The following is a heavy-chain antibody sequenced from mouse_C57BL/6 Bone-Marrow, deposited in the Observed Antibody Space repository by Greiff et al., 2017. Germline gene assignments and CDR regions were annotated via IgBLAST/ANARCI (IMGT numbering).Heavy chain of an antibody. J-gene: IGHJ2*01. CDR2: ISSGSSTI. Sequence: EVMLVESGGGLVKPGGSLKLSCAASGFTFSDYGMHWVRQAPEKGLEWVAYISSGSSTIYYADTMKGRFTISKDNAKNTPFLQMTSLRSEDTAMYYCARRPNCDYFDCWGQSTTLTVSS. D-gene: IGHD4-1*01. V-gene: IGHV5-17*01. CDR3: ARRPNCDYFDC. CDR1: GFTFSDYG.